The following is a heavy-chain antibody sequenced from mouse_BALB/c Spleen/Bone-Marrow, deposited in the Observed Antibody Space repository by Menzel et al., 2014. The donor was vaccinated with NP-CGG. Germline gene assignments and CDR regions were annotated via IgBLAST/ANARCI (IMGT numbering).Heavy chain of an antibody. Sequence: QVQLQQPGAELVKPGASVKLSCKASGYTFTSYWMHWVKQRPGQGLEWIGEIDPSDSYTNYNQKFKGKATLTVDKSSSTAYMQLSSLTSEDSAVYYRARREYYGSSYLYFDYWGQGTTLTVSS. J-gene: IGHJ2*01. D-gene: IGHD1-1*01. CDR3: ARREYYGSSYLYFDY. CDR1: GYTFTSYW. CDR2: IDPSDSYT. V-gene: IGHV1-69*02.